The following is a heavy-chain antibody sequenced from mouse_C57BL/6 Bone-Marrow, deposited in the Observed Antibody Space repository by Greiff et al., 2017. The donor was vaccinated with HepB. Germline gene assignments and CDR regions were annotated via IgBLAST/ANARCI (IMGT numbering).Heavy chain of an antibody. D-gene: IGHD2-1*01. CDR1: GFTFSDYY. V-gene: IGHV5-12*01. Sequence: DVMLVESGGGLVQPGGSLKLSCAASGFTFSDYYMYWVRQTPEKRLEWVAYISNGGGSTYYPDTVKGRFTISRDNAKNTLYLQMSRLKSEDTAMYYCARRGYYGNQFAYWGQGTLVTVSA. CDR3: ARRGYYGNQFAY. CDR2: ISNGGGST. J-gene: IGHJ3*01.